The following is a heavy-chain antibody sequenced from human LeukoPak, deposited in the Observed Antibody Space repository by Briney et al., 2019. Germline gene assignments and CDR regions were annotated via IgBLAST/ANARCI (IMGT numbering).Heavy chain of an antibody. CDR1: GFTFSSYA. CDR3: AKDKNFDSSGYYSFFDY. V-gene: IGHV3-23*01. Sequence: GGSLRLSCAASGFTFSSYAMSWVRQAPGKGLEWVSAISGSGGSTYYADSVKGRFTISRDNSKNTLYLQMNSLRAEDTAVYYCAKDKNFDSSGYYSFFDYWGQGTLVTVSS. D-gene: IGHD3-22*01. CDR2: ISGSGGST. J-gene: IGHJ4*02.